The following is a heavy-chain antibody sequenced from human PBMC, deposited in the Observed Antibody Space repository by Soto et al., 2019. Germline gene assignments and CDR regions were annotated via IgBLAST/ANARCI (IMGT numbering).Heavy chain of an antibody. J-gene: IGHJ4*02. CDR2: IYWDDDK. CDR3: AHRPGFSMGFDY. V-gene: IGHV2-5*02. Sequence: SCPTLVNPTQTLTLTCTFSGFSLSTYGVGVAWVRQPPGKALEWLALIYWDDDKRYSPSLETRLTVTKDTAKNRVILTMTNMHPVDTGTYYCAHRPGFSMGFDYWGQGALVTVPQ. D-gene: IGHD3-10*01. CDR1: GFSLSTYGVG.